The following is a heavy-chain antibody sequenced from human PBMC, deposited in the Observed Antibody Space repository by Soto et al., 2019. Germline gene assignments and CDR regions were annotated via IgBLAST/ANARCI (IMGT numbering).Heavy chain of an antibody. Sequence: GGSLRLSCAASGFTFSSYAMSWVRQAPGKGLEWVSAISGSGGSTYYADSVKGRFTISRDNSKNTLYLQMNSLRAEDTAVYYCAKDQEDSSGWYYYGMDVWGQGTTVTVSS. CDR2: ISGSGGST. CDR3: AKDQEDSSGWYYYGMDV. J-gene: IGHJ6*02. V-gene: IGHV3-23*01. D-gene: IGHD6-19*01. CDR1: GFTFSSYA.